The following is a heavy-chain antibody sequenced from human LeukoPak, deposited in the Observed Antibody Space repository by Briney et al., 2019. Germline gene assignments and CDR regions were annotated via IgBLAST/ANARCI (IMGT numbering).Heavy chain of an antibody. CDR1: GFTFSSYS. D-gene: IGHD3-22*01. V-gene: IGHV3-21*01. CDR3: ARDYYDSSGYPWFWNY. CDR2: ISSSSSYI. J-gene: IGHJ4*02. Sequence: GGSLRLSCATSGFTFSSYSMNWVRQAPGKALEWVSSISSSSSYIFYADSVKGRFTISRDNAKNSLYLQMNSLRAEDTAVYYCARDYYDSSGYPWFWNYWGQGTLVTVSS.